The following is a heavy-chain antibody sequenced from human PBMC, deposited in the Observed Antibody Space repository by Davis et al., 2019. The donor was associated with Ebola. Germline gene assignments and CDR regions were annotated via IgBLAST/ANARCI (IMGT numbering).Heavy chain of an antibody. D-gene: IGHD4/OR15-4a*01. CDR3: ARQVDYYYFNGLDV. CDR2: ISPSDSFI. V-gene: IGHV5-10-1*01. J-gene: IGHJ6*02. CDR1: GYSFSNFW. Sequence: GESLKISCEASGYSFSNFWIIWVRQMPGKGLEWLGRISPSDSFINYNPSFQGHVTIPVDKSIATAYLQWSSLKASDTAKYYCARQVDYYYFNGLDVWGRGTTVIVSS.